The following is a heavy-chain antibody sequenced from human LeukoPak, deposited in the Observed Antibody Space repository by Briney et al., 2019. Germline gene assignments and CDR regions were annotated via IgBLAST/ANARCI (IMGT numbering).Heavy chain of an antibody. CDR1: GGSFSGYY. CDR3: ARGSIAARLGY. V-gene: IGHV4-34*01. J-gene: IGHJ4*02. Sequence: SETLSLTCAVYGGSFSGYYWTWIRQPPGKGLEWIGEVNLSGNTNYNPSLKSRVTVSVGTSNNQLSLKLSSVTAADTAVYYCARGSIAARLGYWGQGTLVTVSS. D-gene: IGHD6-6*01. CDR2: VNLSGNT.